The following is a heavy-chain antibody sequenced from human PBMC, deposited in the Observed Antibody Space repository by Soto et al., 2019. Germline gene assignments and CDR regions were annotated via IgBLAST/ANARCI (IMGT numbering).Heavy chain of an antibody. Sequence: SLRLSCAASGFTFSTYAMSWVRQAPGKGLDWVSAISDSGDTTYHADSVKGRFTISRDNSKNTLYLQMSSLRAEDTAVYYCAKGDYSHSSGYYYFDYWGQGTLVTVSS. CDR2: ISDSGDTT. CDR3: AKGDYSHSSGYYYFDY. J-gene: IGHJ4*02. D-gene: IGHD3-22*01. CDR1: GFTFSTYA. V-gene: IGHV3-23*01.